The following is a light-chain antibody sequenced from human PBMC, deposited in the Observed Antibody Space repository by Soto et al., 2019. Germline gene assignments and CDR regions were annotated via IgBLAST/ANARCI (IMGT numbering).Light chain of an antibody. CDR1: SSDIGKYNL. V-gene: IGLV2-23*02. Sequence: QSVLTQPASVSGSPGQSITISCTGSSSDIGKYNLVSWYQQQSGKAPKLILYEVSRRPSGVPTRFTGSKSGNTASLTISGLQPEDEADYYCYSNVGVGTFIFGGGTKVTVL. CDR3: YSNVGVGTFI. CDR2: EVS. J-gene: IGLJ2*01.